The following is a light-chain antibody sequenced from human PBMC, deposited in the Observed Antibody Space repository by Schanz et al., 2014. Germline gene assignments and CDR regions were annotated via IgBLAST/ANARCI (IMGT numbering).Light chain of an antibody. CDR1: SSDVGGYNY. CDR3: CSYAGSTNLR. V-gene: IGLV2-8*01. J-gene: IGLJ3*02. CDR2: EVN. Sequence: QSALTQPPSASGSPGQSVTISCTGTSSDVGGYNYVSWYQQYPGKAPKLMIYEVNKRPSGVPDRFSGSKSGNTASLTVSGLQAEDEADYYCCSYAGSTNLRFGGGTKLTVL.